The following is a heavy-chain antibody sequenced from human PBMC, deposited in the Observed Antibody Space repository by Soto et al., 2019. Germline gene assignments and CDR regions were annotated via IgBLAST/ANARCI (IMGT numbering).Heavy chain of an antibody. V-gene: IGHV6-1*01. CDR2: TYYRSKWYK. D-gene: IGHD1-26*01. Sequence: SQTLSLTCAISGDSVSSNSAAWNWIRQSPSRGLEWLGRTYYRSKWYKEYAASVKSRITINPDTSKNQFSLQLNSVSPEDTAVYCCASTVGWLDPWGQASLVTVSS. J-gene: IGHJ5*02. CDR1: GDSVSSNSAA. CDR3: ASTVGWLDP.